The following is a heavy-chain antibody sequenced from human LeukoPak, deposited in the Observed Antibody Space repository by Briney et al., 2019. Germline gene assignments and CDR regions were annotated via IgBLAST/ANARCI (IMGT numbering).Heavy chain of an antibody. CDR2: IHTSGST. Sequence: SETLSLTCTVSGGSISSYYWTWIRQPAGKGPEWIGRIHTSGSTNYNPSLKSRVNMSVDTSKNQFSLKLSSVTAADTAVHYCVRVTDPRYNWFDPWGQGTLVTVSS. J-gene: IGHJ5*02. CDR3: VRVTDPRYNWFDP. V-gene: IGHV4-4*07. CDR1: GGSISSYY. D-gene: IGHD2-21*02.